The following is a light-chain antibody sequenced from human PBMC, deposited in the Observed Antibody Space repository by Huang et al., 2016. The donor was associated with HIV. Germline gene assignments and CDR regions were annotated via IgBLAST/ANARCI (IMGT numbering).Light chain of an antibody. CDR2: GAS. Sequence: EVVLTQSPVTLSLSAGERATLSCRASQTITSKSLAWYQQKLGQAPRLLIYGASSRATDSPDRVSGSGSGTDFTLTISGLEPEDFAVYFCQQYDSSPYTFGQGTQLEIK. CDR3: QQYDSSPYT. V-gene: IGKV3-20*01. J-gene: IGKJ2*01. CDR1: QTITSKS.